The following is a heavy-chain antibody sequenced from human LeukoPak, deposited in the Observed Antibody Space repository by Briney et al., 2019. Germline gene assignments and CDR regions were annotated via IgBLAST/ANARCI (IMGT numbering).Heavy chain of an antibody. Sequence: SGRSLRLSCAASGFTFDDYAMHWVRQAPGKGLEWVSGISWNSGSIGYADSVKGRFTISRDNAKNSLYLQMNSLRAEDMALYYCAKGWTALELNLGAFDIWGQGTMVTVSS. D-gene: IGHD1-7*01. CDR2: ISWNSGSI. J-gene: IGHJ3*02. CDR3: AKGWTALELNLGAFDI. V-gene: IGHV3-9*03. CDR1: GFTFDDYA.